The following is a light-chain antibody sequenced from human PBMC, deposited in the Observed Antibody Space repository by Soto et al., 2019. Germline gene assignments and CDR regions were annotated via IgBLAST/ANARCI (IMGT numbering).Light chain of an antibody. CDR1: QSVSSSH. CDR3: QQYGSSPRT. CDR2: GAS. V-gene: IGKV3-20*01. J-gene: IGKJ1*01. Sequence: EIVLTQSPGTLSLSPGERATLSCRASQSVSSSHLAWYQLKPGQAPRLLIYGASSRATGIPDRFSGSGSGADFTLTISTLDPEDFAVYFCQQYGSSPRTFGQGTKVEI.